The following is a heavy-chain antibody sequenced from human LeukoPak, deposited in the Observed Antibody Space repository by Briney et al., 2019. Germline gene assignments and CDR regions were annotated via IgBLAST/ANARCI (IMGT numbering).Heavy chain of an antibody. CDR3: ARDGSGSYYDRGWFDP. V-gene: IGHV1-69*04. D-gene: IGHD3-10*01. CDR1: GGTFSSYT. Sequence: ASVKVSCKASGGTFSSYTISWVRQAPGQGFEWMGRIIPILGIANYAQKFQGRVTITADKSTSTAYMELSSLRSEDTAVYYCARDGSGSYYDRGWFDPWGQGTLVTVSS. CDR2: IIPILGIA. J-gene: IGHJ5*02.